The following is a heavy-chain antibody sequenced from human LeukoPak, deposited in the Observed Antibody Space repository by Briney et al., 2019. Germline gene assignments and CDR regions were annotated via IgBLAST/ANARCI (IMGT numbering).Heavy chain of an antibody. CDR3: AKGNYGSGSYMVY. D-gene: IGHD3-10*01. CDR1: GFTFDDYA. Sequence: QPGGSLRLSCAASGFTFDDYAMHWVRQAPGKGLEWVSGISWNSGSIGYADSVKGRFTISRDNSKNTLYLQMNSLRAEDTAVYYCAKGNYGSGSYMVYWGQGTLVTVSS. CDR2: ISWNSGSI. J-gene: IGHJ4*02. V-gene: IGHV3-9*01.